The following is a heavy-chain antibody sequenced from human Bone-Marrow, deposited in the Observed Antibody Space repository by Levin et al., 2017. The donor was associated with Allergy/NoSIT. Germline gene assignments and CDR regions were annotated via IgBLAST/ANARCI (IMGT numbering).Heavy chain of an antibody. J-gene: IGHJ4*02. D-gene: IGHD6-19*01. CDR2: SGSGGGT. CDR3: AKRVAGLYYCDY. CDR1: GFTFSTYA. V-gene: IGHV3-23*01. Sequence: ETLSLTCAASGFTFSTYAMTWVRQAPGKGLEWVSTSGSGGGTYYADSVKGRFTISRDNSKNTLYLQMNSLRAEDTAVYYCAKRVAGLYYCDYWGQGTLVTVSS.